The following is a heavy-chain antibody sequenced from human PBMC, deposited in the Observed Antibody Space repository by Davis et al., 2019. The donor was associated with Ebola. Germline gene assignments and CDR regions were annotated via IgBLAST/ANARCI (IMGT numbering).Heavy chain of an antibody. CDR1: GFTFSSYA. Sequence: GGSLRLSCAASGFTFSSYAMSWVRQAPGKGLEWVSGISWNSGSIGYADSVKGRFTISRDNAKNSLYLQMNSLRAEDTALYYCAKDQEHILQNAFDIWGQGTMVTVSS. CDR2: ISWNSGSI. CDR3: AKDQEHILQNAFDI. D-gene: IGHD2-21*01. V-gene: IGHV3-9*01. J-gene: IGHJ3*02.